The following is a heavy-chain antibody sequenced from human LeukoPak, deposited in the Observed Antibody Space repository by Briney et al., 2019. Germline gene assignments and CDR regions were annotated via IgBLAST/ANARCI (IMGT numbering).Heavy chain of an antibody. CDR3: ARGEDGYNFDY. CDR1: GYTFTGYY. D-gene: IGHD5-24*01. J-gene: IGHJ4*02. V-gene: IGHV1-2*02. CDR2: INPNSGAT. Sequence: GASVKVSCKASGYTFTGYYMHWVRQAPRHGLEWMGWINPNSGATNYAQKFQGRVTMTRDTSISTAYMELSRLRSDDTAVYYCARGEDGYNFDYWGQGTLVTVSS.